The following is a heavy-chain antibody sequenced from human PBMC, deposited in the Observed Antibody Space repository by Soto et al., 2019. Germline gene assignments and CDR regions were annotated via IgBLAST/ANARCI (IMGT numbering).Heavy chain of an antibody. Sequence: PSETLCLTCAVYGGSFSGYYWSWIRQPPGKELEWIGEINHSGSTNYNPSLKSRVTIPVDTSKNQFSLKLSSVTAADTAVYYCAITKNDFWSGYSHYFDYWGQGTLVTGSS. D-gene: IGHD3-3*01. CDR3: AITKNDFWSGYSHYFDY. V-gene: IGHV4-34*01. J-gene: IGHJ4*02. CDR1: GGSFSGYY. CDR2: INHSGST.